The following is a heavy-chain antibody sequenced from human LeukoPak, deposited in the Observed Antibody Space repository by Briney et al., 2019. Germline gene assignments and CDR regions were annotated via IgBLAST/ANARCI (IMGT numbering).Heavy chain of an antibody. CDR3: AREAYGDPPDY. CDR2: INHSGST. J-gene: IGHJ4*02. D-gene: IGHD4-17*01. CDR1: GGSFSGYY. V-gene: IGHV4-34*01. Sequence: SETLSLTCAVYGGSFSGYYWSWIRQPPGKGLEWIGEINHSGSTNYNPSLKSRVTISVDTSKNQFSLKLSSVTAADTAVYYCAREAYGDPPDYWGQGTLVTVSS.